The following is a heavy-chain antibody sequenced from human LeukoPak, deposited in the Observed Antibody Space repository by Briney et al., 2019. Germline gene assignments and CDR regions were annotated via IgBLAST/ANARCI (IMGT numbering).Heavy chain of an antibody. Sequence: SQTLSLTCAISGDSVRQSPSRGLEWLGRTYYRSKWYNDYAVPVKGRITISADTSKNQFSLQLNSVTPEDTAVYYCARSISGLGDWGQGTLVTVSS. CDR1: GDSV. V-gene: IGHV6-1*01. CDR3: ARSISGLGD. CDR2: TYYRSKWYN. J-gene: IGHJ4*02. D-gene: IGHD3-16*01.